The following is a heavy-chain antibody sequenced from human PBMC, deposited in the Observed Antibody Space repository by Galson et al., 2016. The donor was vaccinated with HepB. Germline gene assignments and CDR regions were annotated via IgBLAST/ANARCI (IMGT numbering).Heavy chain of an antibody. V-gene: IGHV5-51*01. CDR1: GYSFTHYW. CDR3: ARPLVATIWGGEYFQH. D-gene: IGHD5-12*01. Sequence: QSGAAVTKLGEPLKISCKGSGYSFTHYWIGWVRQMPGQALEWLGIIHPGDADTRSSSSFQGHPTISADKSISTAYLQWISLRASDTALYYCARPLVATIWGGEYFQHWGQGTLVAVSS. J-gene: IGHJ1*01. CDR2: IHPGDADT.